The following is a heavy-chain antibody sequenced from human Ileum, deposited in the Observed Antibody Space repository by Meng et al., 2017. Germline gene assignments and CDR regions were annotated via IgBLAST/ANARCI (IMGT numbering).Heavy chain of an antibody. J-gene: IGHJ4*02. Sequence: QITLKESGPPQVTHTPTRTLTCTFSEFSLSTSGVCVGWIRQPPGKAPEWLALIYLDDDTRSSPALRHRLTITKDTSKNQVVLTMTDMDPVDTGRYYCAHKREETTVNYFDFWGQGTLVTVSS. V-gene: IGHV2-5*02. CDR1: EFSLSTSGVC. CDR3: AHKREETTVNYFDF. D-gene: IGHD4-11*01. CDR2: IYLDDDT.